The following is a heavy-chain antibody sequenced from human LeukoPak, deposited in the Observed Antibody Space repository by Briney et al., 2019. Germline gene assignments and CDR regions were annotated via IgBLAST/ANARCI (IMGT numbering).Heavy chain of an antibody. Sequence: GESLKISCKGTGYSFTSYYIIWVRQMAGKGLEGMGFIYPGDSDARYSPSFQGQVTISADKSISTAYLQWSSLKASDTAMYYCARSSYYYDSSGYPYYYYMDVWGKGTTVTVSS. CDR1: GYSFTSYY. CDR3: ARSSYYYDSSGYPYYYYMDV. J-gene: IGHJ6*03. CDR2: IYPGDSDA. V-gene: IGHV5-51*01. D-gene: IGHD3-22*01.